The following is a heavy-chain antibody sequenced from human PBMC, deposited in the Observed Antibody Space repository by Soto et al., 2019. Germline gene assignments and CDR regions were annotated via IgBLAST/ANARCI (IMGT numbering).Heavy chain of an antibody. CDR3: AKEIERRYSYGINYYYYYGMDV. D-gene: IGHD5-18*01. V-gene: IGHV3-30*18. Sequence: GGSLRLSCAASGFTFSSYGMHWVRQAPGKGLEWVAVISYDGSNKYYADSVKGRFTISRDNSKNTLYLQMNSLRAEDTAVYYCAKEIERRYSYGINYYYYYGMDVWGQGTTVTVSS. J-gene: IGHJ6*02. CDR1: GFTFSSYG. CDR2: ISYDGSNK.